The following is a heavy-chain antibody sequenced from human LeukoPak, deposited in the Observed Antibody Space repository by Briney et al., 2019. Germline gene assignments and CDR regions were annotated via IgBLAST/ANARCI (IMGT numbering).Heavy chain of an antibody. CDR3: ARSFQDSSSVTRSLAWNGWFDP. Sequence: PGGSLRLSCAASGFTFSDYYMSWIRQAPGKGLEWVSYISSSGSTIYYADSVKGRFTISRDNAKNSLYLQMNSLRAEDTAVYYCARSFQDSSSVTRSLAWNGWFDPWGQGTLVTVSS. V-gene: IGHV3-11*01. D-gene: IGHD6-13*01. J-gene: IGHJ5*02. CDR1: GFTFSDYY. CDR2: ISSSGSTI.